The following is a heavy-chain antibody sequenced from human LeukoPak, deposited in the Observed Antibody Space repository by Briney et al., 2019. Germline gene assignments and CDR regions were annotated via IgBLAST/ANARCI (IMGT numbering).Heavy chain of an antibody. CDR3: AKALLYYYDDN. CDR2: ISGSGAGT. J-gene: IGHJ4*02. CDR1: GFNFSSYA. D-gene: IGHD3-22*01. V-gene: IGHV3-23*01. Sequence: GGSLRLSCAASGFNFSSYAMNWVRQAPGKGLEWVSDISGSGAGTYYADAVKGRFTISRDNSKNTLYLQMSSLRAEDTAVYYCAKALLYYYDDNWGQGTLVTVSS.